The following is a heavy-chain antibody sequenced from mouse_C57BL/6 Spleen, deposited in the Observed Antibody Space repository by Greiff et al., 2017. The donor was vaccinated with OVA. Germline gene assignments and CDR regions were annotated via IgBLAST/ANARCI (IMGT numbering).Heavy chain of an antibody. CDR2: IDPENGDT. CDR3: ARGLTGTYFDY. Sequence: VQLQQSGAELVRPGASVKLSCTASGFNIKDDYMHWVKQRPEQGLEWIGWIDPENGDTEYASKFQGKATITADTSSNTAYLQLSSLTSEDTAVYYCARGLTGTYFDYWGQGTTLTVSS. J-gene: IGHJ2*01. CDR1: GFNIKDDY. V-gene: IGHV14-4*01. D-gene: IGHD4-1*01.